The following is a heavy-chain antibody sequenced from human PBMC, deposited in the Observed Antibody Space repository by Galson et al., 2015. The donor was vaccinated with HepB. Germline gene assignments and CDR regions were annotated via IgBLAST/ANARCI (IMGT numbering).Heavy chain of an antibody. V-gene: IGHV3-48*02. Sequence: SLRLSCAASGFTFSSYSMNWVRQAPGKGLEWVSYISSSSSTIYYADSVKGRFTISRDNAKNSLYLQMNSLRDEDTAVYYCARGGYCSGGSCYLPSYYYYYGMDVWGQGTTVTVSS. D-gene: IGHD2-15*01. J-gene: IGHJ6*02. CDR3: ARGGYCSGGSCYLPSYYYYYGMDV. CDR1: GFTFSSYS. CDR2: ISSSSSTI.